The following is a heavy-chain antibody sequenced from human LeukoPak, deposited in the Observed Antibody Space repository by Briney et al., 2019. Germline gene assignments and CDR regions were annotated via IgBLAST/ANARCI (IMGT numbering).Heavy chain of an antibody. Sequence: GGSLRLSCAASGFTVSSNYMSWVRQAPGKGLEWVSVIYSGGSTYYADSVKGRFTISRDNSKNTLYLQMNSLRAEDTAVYYCAKPQGGKYNPYDYWGQGTLATVSS. V-gene: IGHV3-53*01. CDR2: IYSGGST. CDR3: AKPQGGKYNPYDY. CDR1: GFTVSSNY. J-gene: IGHJ4*02. D-gene: IGHD1-1*01.